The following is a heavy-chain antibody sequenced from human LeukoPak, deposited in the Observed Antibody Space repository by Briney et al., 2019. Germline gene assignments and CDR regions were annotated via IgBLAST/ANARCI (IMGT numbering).Heavy chain of an antibody. CDR2: ISYDGSNK. D-gene: IGHD2-15*01. J-gene: IGHJ4*02. V-gene: IGHV3-30*04. CDR3: AKEGECSGGSCPPFDY. CDR1: GFTFSSYA. Sequence: GGSLRLSCAASGFTFSSYAMHWVRQAPGKGLEWVAVISYDGSNKYYADSVKGRFTISRDNSKNTLYLQMNSLRAEDTAVYYCAKEGECSGGSCPPFDYWGQGTLVAVSS.